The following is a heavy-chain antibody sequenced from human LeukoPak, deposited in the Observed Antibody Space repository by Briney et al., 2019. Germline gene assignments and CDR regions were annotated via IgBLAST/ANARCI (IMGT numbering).Heavy chain of an antibody. CDR2: IYYSGST. V-gene: IGHV4-59*08. CDR3: ARQLSISHSSVYSADAFYI. J-gene: IGHJ3*02. D-gene: IGHD3-22*01. CDR1: GGSISSHY. Sequence: SETLSLTCTVSGGSISSHYWSWIRQPPGKGLEWIGYIYYSGSTNYNPSLKSRVTISVDTSKNQFSLKLSSVTAADTAVYYCARQLSISHSSVYSADAFYIWGQGTMVTVSS.